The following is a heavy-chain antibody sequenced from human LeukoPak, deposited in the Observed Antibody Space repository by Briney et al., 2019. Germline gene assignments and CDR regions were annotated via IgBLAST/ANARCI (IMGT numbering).Heavy chain of an antibody. Sequence: SETLSPTCTVSGGSLSYYYWSWIRQPPGKGLEWIGYIYYNGSTNFNPSLKSRVTISLDTSKSQFSLKLSSVTAADTAVYYCARGPPGDLEDYWGQGTLVTVSS. D-gene: IGHD7-27*01. CDR3: ARGPPGDLEDY. V-gene: IGHV4-59*08. CDR2: IYYNGST. CDR1: GGSLSYYY. J-gene: IGHJ4*02.